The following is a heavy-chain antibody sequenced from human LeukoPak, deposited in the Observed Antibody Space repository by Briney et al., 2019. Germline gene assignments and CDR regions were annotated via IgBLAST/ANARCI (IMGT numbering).Heavy chain of an antibody. V-gene: IGHV3-30*04. Sequence: PGGSLRLSCAASGFTFSSYAMHWVRQAPGKGLEWVAVISYDGSNKYYADSVKGRFTISRDNSKNTLYLQMNSLRAEDTAVYYCAKDSLDYYDSSGYYYYYYMDVWGKGTTVTVSS. CDR2: ISYDGSNK. CDR3: AKDSLDYYDSSGYYYYYYMDV. D-gene: IGHD3-22*01. J-gene: IGHJ6*03. CDR1: GFTFSSYA.